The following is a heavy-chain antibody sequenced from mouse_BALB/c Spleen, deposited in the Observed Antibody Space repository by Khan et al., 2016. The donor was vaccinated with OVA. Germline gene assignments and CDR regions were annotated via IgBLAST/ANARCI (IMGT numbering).Heavy chain of an antibody. Sequence: EVELVESGGGLVKPGGSLKLSCAASGFTFSSYATSWIRQTPEKRLEWVATISSGGSITYYPDSVKGRFTISRDNVKNTLYLKMIRLRADDTAMYYCTRVAWGYFDYWGQGTTLTVSS. V-gene: IGHV5-9-3*01. CDR2: ISSGGSIT. J-gene: IGHJ2*01. CDR3: TRVAWGYFDY. CDR1: GFTFSSYA.